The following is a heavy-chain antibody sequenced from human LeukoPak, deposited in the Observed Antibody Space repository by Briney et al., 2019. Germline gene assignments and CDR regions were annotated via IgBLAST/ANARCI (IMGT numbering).Heavy chain of an antibody. J-gene: IGHJ4*02. CDR2: LHGGGST. D-gene: IGHD2-2*01. CDR3: AGLCGSISCPEVVGH. Sequence: GGSLRLSCAASGFTVRSNYMTWVRQAPGKGLEWVSVLHGGGSTYYAVSVKGRFTTSRDNSKNTLYLQMNSLRAEDTAVYYCAGLCGSISCPEVVGHWGQGTLVTVSS. V-gene: IGHV3-66*02. CDR1: GFTVRSNY.